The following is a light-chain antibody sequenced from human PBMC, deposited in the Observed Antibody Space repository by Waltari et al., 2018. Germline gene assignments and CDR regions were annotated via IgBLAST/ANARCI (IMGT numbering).Light chain of an antibody. CDR3: ASWDGALTGVV. CDR2: MND. Sequence: QSLLTQPPSASGAPGQRVTISCSGSISHIGNNYAYRYQKLPGTAPKLLLSMNDRRPSGVPDRYSGSKSGTSASLAISGLRSEDEADYYCASWDGALTGVVFGGGTRLTVL. J-gene: IGLJ2*01. CDR1: ISHIGNNY. V-gene: IGLV1-47*01.